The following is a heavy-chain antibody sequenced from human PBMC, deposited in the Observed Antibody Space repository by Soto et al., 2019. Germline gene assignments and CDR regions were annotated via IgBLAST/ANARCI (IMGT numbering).Heavy chain of an antibody. V-gene: IGHV4-34*01. D-gene: IGHD2-15*01. CDR1: GGSFSGYY. CDR2: INHSGST. J-gene: IGHJ3*02. Sequence: QVQLQQWGAGLLKPSETLSLTCAVYGGSFSGYYWSWIRQPPGKGLEWIGEINHSGSTNYNPSLKSRVTISVDTSKNQFSLKLSSVTATDTAVYYCARGCSGGSCGAFDIWGQGTMVTVSS. CDR3: ARGCSGGSCGAFDI.